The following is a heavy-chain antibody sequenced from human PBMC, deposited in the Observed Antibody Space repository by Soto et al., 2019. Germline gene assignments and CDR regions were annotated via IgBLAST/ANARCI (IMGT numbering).Heavy chain of an antibody. D-gene: IGHD4-17*01. CDR1: GFTFSSYW. CDR2: ISSNGDST. CDR3: VHPRSTVQIPPT. V-gene: IGHV3-64D*06. J-gene: IGHJ5*02. Sequence: PGGSLRLSCAASGFTFSSYWMSWVRQAPGKGLEYVAGISSNGDSTYYADSVKGRFTISRDNSKNTLYLQMSSLRAVDTAVYYCVHPRSTVQIPPTWGQGTLVTVSS.